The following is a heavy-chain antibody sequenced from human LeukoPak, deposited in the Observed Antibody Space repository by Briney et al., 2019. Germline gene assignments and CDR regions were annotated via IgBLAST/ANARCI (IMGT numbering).Heavy chain of an antibody. V-gene: IGHV3-73*01. CDR1: GFTFSGST. D-gene: IGHD6-19*01. Sequence: GGSLRLSCAASGFTFSGSTMHWVRQASGKGLEWIGRIRSKANSCATAYAASVKGRFTTSRDDAKNTAYLQMDSLKTEDTAVYYCTSPQADSGATYFRHWGQGTLVTVSS. CDR3: TSPQADSGATYFRH. J-gene: IGHJ1*01. CDR2: IRSKANSCAT.